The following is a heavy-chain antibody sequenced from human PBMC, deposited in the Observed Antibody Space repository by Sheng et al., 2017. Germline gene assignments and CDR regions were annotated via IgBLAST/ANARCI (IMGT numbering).Heavy chain of an antibody. J-gene: IGHJ3*02. CDR2: IYYSGST. CDR1: GGSISSSTYY. V-gene: IGHV4-39*07. Sequence: QLQLQESGPGLVKSSETLSLTCTVSGGSISSSTYYWGWIRQPPGKGLEWIGSIYYSGSTYYTPSLKSRVTISIDTSKNHFSLKLSSVSAADTAVYYCARVFLDAFDIWGQGTMVTVSS. CDR3: ARVFLDAFDI.